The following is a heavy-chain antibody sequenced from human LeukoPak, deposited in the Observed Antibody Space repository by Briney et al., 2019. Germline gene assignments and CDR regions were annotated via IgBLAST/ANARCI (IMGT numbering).Heavy chain of an antibody. V-gene: IGHV4-59*11. D-gene: IGHD6-19*01. CDR1: VGSISSHY. J-gene: IGHJ4*02. CDR3: ARVAGAYYLDY. Sequence: PSETLSLTCTVSVGSISSHYWSWIRQPPGKGLEWIGYIYYTGSTNYNPSLKSRVTISVDTSTNQFSLKLSSVTAADTAVYYCARVAGAYYLDYWGQGTLVTVSS. CDR2: IYYTGST.